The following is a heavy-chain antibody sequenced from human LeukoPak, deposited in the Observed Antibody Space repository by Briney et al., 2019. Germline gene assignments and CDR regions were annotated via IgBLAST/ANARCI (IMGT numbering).Heavy chain of an antibody. CDR3: ARLGYYYDSSAKGAFDY. J-gene: IGHJ4*02. CDR1: GGSISSSSYY. D-gene: IGHD3-22*01. V-gene: IGHV4-39*01. CDR2: IYYSGST. Sequence: PSGTLSLTCTVSGGSISSSSYYWGWIRQLPGKGLEWIGSIYYSGSTYNNPSLKSRVTISVDTSKNQFSLKLSSVTAADTAVYYCARLGYYYDSSAKGAFDYWGQGTLVTVPS.